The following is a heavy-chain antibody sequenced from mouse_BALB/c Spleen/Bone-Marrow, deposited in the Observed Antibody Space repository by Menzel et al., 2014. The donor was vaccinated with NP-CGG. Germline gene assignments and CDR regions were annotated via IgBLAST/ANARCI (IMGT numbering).Heavy chain of an antibody. J-gene: IGHJ3*01. CDR1: GFTSTDYY. CDR2: IRNKANGYTI. D-gene: IGHD2-1*01. Sequence: EVKLMESGGGLVQPGGSLRLSCTTSGFTSTDYYMSWVRQPPGKALEWLVFIRNKANGYTIEYSASVKGRFTISRDNSQNILYLQMNTLRAEDSATYYCARDYYLAYWGQGTLVTVSA. CDR3: ARDYYLAY. V-gene: IGHV7-3*02.